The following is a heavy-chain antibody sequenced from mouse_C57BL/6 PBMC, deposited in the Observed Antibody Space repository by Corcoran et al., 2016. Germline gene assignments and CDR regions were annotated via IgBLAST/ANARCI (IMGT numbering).Heavy chain of an antibody. J-gene: IGHJ3*01. V-gene: IGHV1-26*01. CDR3: ASGIYYDYDAWFAY. CDR1: GYTFTDYY. CDR2: INPNNGGT. D-gene: IGHD2-4*01. Sequence: EVQLQQSGPELVKPGASVKISCKASGYTFTDYYMNWVKQSHGKSLEWIGDINPNNGGTSYNQKFKGKATLTVDKSSSTAYMELRSLTSEDSAVYYCASGIYYDYDAWFAYWGQGTLVTVSA.